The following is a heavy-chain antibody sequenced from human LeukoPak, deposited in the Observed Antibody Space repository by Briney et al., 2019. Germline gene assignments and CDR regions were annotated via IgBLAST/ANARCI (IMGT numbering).Heavy chain of an antibody. CDR3: AKDLSLGGLSYYFDY. CDR1: GFTFSSYA. D-gene: IGHD2-8*02. Sequence: GGSLRLSCAASGFTFSSYAMSWVRQAPGKGLEWVSAISGSGGSTYYADSVKGRFTISRDNSKNTLYLQMNSLRAEDTAVYYCAKDLSLGGLSYYFDYWGQGTLVTVSS. CDR2: ISGSGGST. J-gene: IGHJ4*02. V-gene: IGHV3-23*01.